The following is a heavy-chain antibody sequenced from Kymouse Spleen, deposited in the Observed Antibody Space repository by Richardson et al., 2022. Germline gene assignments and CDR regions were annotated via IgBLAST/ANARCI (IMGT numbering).Heavy chain of an antibody. V-gene: IGHV4-34*01. CDR2: INHSGST. CDR1: GGSFSGYY. D-gene: IGHD1-14*01. Sequence: QVQLQQWGAGLLKPSETLSLTCAVYGGSFSGYYWSWIRQPPGKGLEWIGEINHSGSTNYNPSLKSRVTISVDTSKNQFSLKLSSVTAADTAVYYCARAPNPSFDYWGQGTLVTVSS. CDR3: ARAPNPSFDY. J-gene: IGHJ4*02.